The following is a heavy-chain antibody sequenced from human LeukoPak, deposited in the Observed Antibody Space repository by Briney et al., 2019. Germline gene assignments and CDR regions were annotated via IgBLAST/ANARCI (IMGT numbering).Heavy chain of an antibody. CDR2: INPNSGGT. D-gene: IGHD6-13*01. CDR1: GYTFTGYY. J-gene: IGHJ4*02. CDR3: APAGYSSSWYQSYYFDY. V-gene: IGHV1-2*06. Sequence: ASVKVSCKAPGYTFTGYYMHWVRQAPGQGLEWMGRINPNSGGTNYAQKFQGRVTMTRDTSISTAYMELSRLRSDDTAVYYCAPAGYSSSWYQSYYFDYWGQGALVTVSS.